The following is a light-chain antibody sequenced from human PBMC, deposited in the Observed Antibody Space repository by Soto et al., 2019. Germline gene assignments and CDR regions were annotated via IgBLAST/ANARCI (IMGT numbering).Light chain of an antibody. Sequence: DIQMTQSPSTLYASVGDRVTITCRASQSISGWLAWYQQKPGKAPKLLIYKASSLEGGVPSRFSGSGSGTEFTLTISSLQPDDFATYHCQQYNSYSWTFGQGTKVDIK. CDR3: QQYNSYSWT. J-gene: IGKJ1*01. CDR2: KAS. CDR1: QSISGW. V-gene: IGKV1-5*03.